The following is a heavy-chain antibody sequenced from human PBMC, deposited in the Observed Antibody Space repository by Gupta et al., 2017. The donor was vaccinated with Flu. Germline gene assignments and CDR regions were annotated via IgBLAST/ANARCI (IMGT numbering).Heavy chain of an antibody. V-gene: IGHV3-33*01. CDR2: IWYDGSNK. Sequence: QVQLVESGGGVVQPVRSLRLSCAASGFTFSSYGMHWVRQAPGKGLEGVSVIWYDGSNKDYADSVKGRFTISRDKSKNTLYLQMNSLRAEDTAVYYCARDHSAPALVSGIFDYWGQVTLVTVSS. CDR1: GFTFSSYG. CDR3: ARDHSAPALVSGIFDY. J-gene: IGHJ4*02. D-gene: IGHD1-14*01.